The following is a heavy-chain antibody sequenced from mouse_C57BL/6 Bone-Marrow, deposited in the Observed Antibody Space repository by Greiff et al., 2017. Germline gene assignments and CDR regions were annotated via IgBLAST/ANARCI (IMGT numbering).Heavy chain of an antibody. CDR2: IYPGGGYT. CDR3: ARRGLRVGFYAMDY. CDR1: GYTFTNYW. D-gene: IGHD1-1*01. V-gene: IGHV1-63*01. Sequence: VQLQQSGAELVRPGTSVKMSCKASGYTFTNYWIGWAKQRPGHGLEWIGDIYPGGGYTNYNEKFKGKATLTADTSSSTAYMQFSSLTSEDSAIYYCARRGLRVGFYAMDYWGQGTSVTVSS. J-gene: IGHJ4*01.